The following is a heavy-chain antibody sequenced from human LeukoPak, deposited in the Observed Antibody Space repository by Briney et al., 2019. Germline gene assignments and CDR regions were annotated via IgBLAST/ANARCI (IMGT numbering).Heavy chain of an antibody. CDR2: INHSGST. CDR3: ARGGATYYYDSSGYYYFDY. V-gene: IGHV4-34*01. J-gene: IGHJ4*02. Sequence: SETLSLTCAVYGGSFSGYYWSWIRQPPGKELEWIGEINHSGSTNYNPSLKSRVTISVDTSKNQFSLKLSSVTAADTAVYYCARGGATYYYDSSGYYYFDYWGQGTLVTVSS. D-gene: IGHD3-22*01. CDR1: GGSFSGYY.